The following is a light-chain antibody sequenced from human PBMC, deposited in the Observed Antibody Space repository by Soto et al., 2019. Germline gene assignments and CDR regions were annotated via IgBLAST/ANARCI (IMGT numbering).Light chain of an antibody. CDR3: SSYTSSSTYV. CDR1: SSDVGGYNY. V-gene: IGLV2-14*01. Sequence: QSVLTQPASVSGSPGQSIAISCTETSSDVGGYNYVSWYQQHPGKAPKLMIYEVSNRPSGVSNRFSGSKSGNTASLTISGLQAEDEADYYCSSYTSSSTYVFGTGTKGTVL. J-gene: IGLJ1*01. CDR2: EVS.